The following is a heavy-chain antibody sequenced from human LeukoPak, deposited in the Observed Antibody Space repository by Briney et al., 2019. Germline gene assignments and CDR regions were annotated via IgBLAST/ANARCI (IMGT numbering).Heavy chain of an antibody. CDR3: ARDYCSGGSCYSEFFRFDP. V-gene: IGHV1-2*02. D-gene: IGHD2-15*01. Sequence: ASVKVSCKASGYTFTGYYMHWVRQAPGQGLEWMGWINPNSGGTNYAQKFQGRVTMTRDTSLSTAYMELSRLRSDDTAVYYCARDYCSGGSCYSEFFRFDPWGQGTLVTVSS. J-gene: IGHJ5*02. CDR2: INPNSGGT. CDR1: GYTFTGYY.